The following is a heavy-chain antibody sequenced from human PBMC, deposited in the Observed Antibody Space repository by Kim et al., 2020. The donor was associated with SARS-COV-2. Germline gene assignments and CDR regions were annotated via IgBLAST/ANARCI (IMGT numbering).Heavy chain of an antibody. Sequence: SETLSLTCTVSGGSVSSGSYYWSWIRQPPGKGLEWIGYIYYSGSTNYNPSLKSRVTISVDTSKNQFSLKLSSVTAADTAVYYCARAVTGTTGGMDVWGQG. CDR1: GGSVSSGSYY. CDR3: ARAVTGTTGGMDV. CDR2: IYYSGST. V-gene: IGHV4-61*01. D-gene: IGHD1-7*01. J-gene: IGHJ6*02.